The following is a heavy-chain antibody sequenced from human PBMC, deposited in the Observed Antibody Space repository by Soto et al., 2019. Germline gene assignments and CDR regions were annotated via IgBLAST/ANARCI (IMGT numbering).Heavy chain of an antibody. D-gene: IGHD3-22*01. J-gene: IGHJ4*02. CDR2: ISGSGTGT. CDR1: GFTFSNYA. Sequence: HPGGSLRLSCVASGFTFSNYAMNWVRQAPGKGLEWVSGISGSGTGTYYTDSVRGRFTISRDNSKNTLYLQMNSLGADDTAVYFCAKRVNYFDTSGSFLPTFDYRGRGTLVTVST. V-gene: IGHV3-23*01. CDR3: AKRVNYFDTSGSFLPTFDY.